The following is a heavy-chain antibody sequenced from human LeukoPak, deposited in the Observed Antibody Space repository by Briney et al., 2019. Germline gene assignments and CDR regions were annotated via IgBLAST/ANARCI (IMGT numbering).Heavy chain of an antibody. Sequence: SESLSLTCTVSGGSISGRNLDWVWIRHPPGKGLEWIGSVYYSGITHYNPSLRRRFTVSVDTSNNHFSLQLGSLTAADTAGYYCARLRLRRDQYDDGGYFPVGSVDFWGQGTQVTVSS. CDR1: GGSISGRNLD. CDR2: VYYSGIT. V-gene: IGHV4-39*02. CDR3: ARLRLRRDQYDDGGYFPVGSVDF. D-gene: IGHD3-10*01. J-gene: IGHJ4*02.